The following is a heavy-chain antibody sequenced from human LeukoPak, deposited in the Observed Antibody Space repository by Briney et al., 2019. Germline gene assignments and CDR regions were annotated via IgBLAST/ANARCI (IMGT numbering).Heavy chain of an antibody. V-gene: IGHV4-59*01. CDR3: ARALGYCSGGSCTGLDWFDP. CDR2: IYYSGST. CDR1: GGSISSYY. Sequence: SETLSLTCTVSGGSISSYYWSWIRQPPGKGLEWIGYIYYSGSTNYNPSLKSRVTISVDTSKNQFSLKLSSVTAADTAVYYCARALGYCSGGSCTGLDWFDPWGQGTLVTVSS. J-gene: IGHJ5*02. D-gene: IGHD2-15*01.